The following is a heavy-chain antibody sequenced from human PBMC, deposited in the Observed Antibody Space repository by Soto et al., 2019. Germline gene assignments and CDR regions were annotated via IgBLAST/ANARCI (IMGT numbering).Heavy chain of an antibody. D-gene: IGHD6-13*01. Sequence: GGSLRLSCAASGLPFSSYWMNWVRQAPGKGLEWVANIIQDGSEKSYVDSVKGRFTISRDNAKNSLFLQMNSLGADDTAVYYCATAAAGYYFDYWAQGTLVTVSS. CDR3: ATAAAGYYFDY. CDR1: GLPFSSYW. J-gene: IGHJ4*02. V-gene: IGHV3-7*05. CDR2: IIQDGSEK.